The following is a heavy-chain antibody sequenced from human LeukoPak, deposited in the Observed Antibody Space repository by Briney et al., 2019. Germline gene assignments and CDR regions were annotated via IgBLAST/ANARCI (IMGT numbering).Heavy chain of an antibody. D-gene: IGHD3-22*01. CDR3: ARYYYDTSSVLDV. CDR1: GYTFTDYY. CDR2: INPNSGGT. J-gene: IGHJ3*01. Sequence: ASVKVSCKASGYTFTDYYMHWVRQAPGQGLEWMGWINPNSGGTNYAQKFQGRVTMTRDTSISTAYMELSRLRSDDTAVYYCARYYYDTSSVLDVWGQGTRVTVSS. V-gene: IGHV1-2*02.